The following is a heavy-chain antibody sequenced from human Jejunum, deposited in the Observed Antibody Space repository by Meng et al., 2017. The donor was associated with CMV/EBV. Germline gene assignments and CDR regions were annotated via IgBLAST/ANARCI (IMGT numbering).Heavy chain of an antibody. CDR1: GFTFNIYA. CDR2: ISASGYST. V-gene: IGHV3-23*01. Sequence: EVQLLESGGGLVQPGGSLRLSGAASGFTFNIYALTWVRQAPGKGLEWVSRISASGYSTYYADSVQGRFTISRDNSKNTVYLQMNSLRAEDTAVYYCAKDPYGSGSYPLDYRGHGTLGTVSS. CDR3: AKDPYGSGSYPLDY. J-gene: IGHJ4*01. D-gene: IGHD3-10*01.